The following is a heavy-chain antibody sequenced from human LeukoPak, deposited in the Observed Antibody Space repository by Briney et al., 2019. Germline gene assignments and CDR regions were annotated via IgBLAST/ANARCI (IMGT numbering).Heavy chain of an antibody. V-gene: IGHV3-23*01. CDR2: ISGSGGNT. CDR1: GFTFSSYA. CDR3: AKGTWFGELSTLGYYGMDV. J-gene: IGHJ6*04. D-gene: IGHD3-10*01. Sequence: GGSLRLSCAASGFTFSSYAMSWVRQAPGKGLEWVSAISGSGGNTYYADSVKGRFTISRDNSKNTLYLQMNSLRAEDTAVYYCAKGTWFGELSTLGYYGMDVWGKGTTVTVSS.